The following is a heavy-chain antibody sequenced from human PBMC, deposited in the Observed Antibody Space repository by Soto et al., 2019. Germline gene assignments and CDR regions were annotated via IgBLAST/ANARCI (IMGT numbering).Heavy chain of an antibody. CDR1: GGSISSGGYY. J-gene: IGHJ5*02. V-gene: IGHV4-31*03. D-gene: IGHD3-10*01. CDR2: IYYSGST. Sequence: PSETLSLTCTVSGGSISSGGYYWSWIRQHPGKGLEWIGYIYYSGSTYYNPSLKSRVTISVDTSKNQFSLKLSSVTAADTAVYYCARDVLLRGWFDPWGQGTLVTVSS. CDR3: ARDVLLRGWFDP.